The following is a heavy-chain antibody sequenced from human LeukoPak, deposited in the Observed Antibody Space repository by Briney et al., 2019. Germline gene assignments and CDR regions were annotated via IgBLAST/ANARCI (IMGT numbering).Heavy chain of an antibody. Sequence: PSETLSLTCAVYGGSFSGYYWGWIRQPPGKGLEWIGSIYYDGSTYYNPSLKSRVTISVDTSKNQFSLKLGSVTAADTAIYYCARHSGYDFGIPQWGQGALVTVSS. J-gene: IGHJ4*02. CDR2: IYYDGST. D-gene: IGHD5-12*01. V-gene: IGHV4-39*01. CDR1: GGSFSGYY. CDR3: ARHSGYDFGIPQ.